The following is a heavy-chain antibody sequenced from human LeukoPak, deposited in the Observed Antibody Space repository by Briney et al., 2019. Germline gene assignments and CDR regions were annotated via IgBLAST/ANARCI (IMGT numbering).Heavy chain of an antibody. CDR2: IYYSGST. V-gene: IGHV4-59*12. Sequence: SETLSLTCTVSGGSISSYYWSWIRQPPGKGLEWIGYIYYSGSTNYNPSLKSRVTISVDRSKNQFSLKLSSVTAADTAVYYCARDRGIPDAFDIWGQGTMVTVSS. J-gene: IGHJ3*02. CDR1: GGSISSYY. D-gene: IGHD3-10*01. CDR3: ARDRGIPDAFDI.